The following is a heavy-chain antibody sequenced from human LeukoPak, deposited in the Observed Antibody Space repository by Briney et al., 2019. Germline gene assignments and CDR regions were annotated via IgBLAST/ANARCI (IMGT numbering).Heavy chain of an antibody. D-gene: IGHD3-10*01. CDR1: GGSISSYY. Sequence: SETLSLTCTVSGGSISSYYWSWIRQPPGKGLEWIGYIHYSGSTNYNPSLKSRVTISVDTSKNQFSLKLSSVTAADTAVYYCARGVRGVRFDYWGQGTLVTVSS. CDR2: IHYSGST. CDR3: ARGVRGVRFDY. J-gene: IGHJ4*02. V-gene: IGHV4-59*08.